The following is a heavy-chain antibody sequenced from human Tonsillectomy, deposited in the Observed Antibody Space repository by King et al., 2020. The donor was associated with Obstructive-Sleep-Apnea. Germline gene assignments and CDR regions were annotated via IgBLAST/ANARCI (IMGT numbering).Heavy chain of an antibody. CDR1: GFTFRSYV. CDR2: ISDSGGST. V-gene: IGHV3-23*01. D-gene: IGHD4-17*01. CDR3: AKIDYGDYVSFDY. Sequence: VQLLESGGGLVQPGGSLRLSCAASGFTFRSYVMSWDRLATGRGLEWVSGISDSGGSTHSADSVQGRLTTSRDNSKNTVYLQMNSLRAEDTAVYYCAKIDYGDYVSFDYWGQGTLVTVSS. J-gene: IGHJ4*02.